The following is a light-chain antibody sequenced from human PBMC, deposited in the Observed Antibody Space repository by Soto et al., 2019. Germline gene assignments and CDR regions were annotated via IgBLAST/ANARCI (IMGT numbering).Light chain of an antibody. CDR2: GAS. Sequence: DIVLTQSPGTLSLSPGERATLSCRASQSVSSNYLAWYQQKPGQAPRLLMYGASSRATGIPDRFSGSGSGTVFTLTISRLEPEDFAVYYCQRFGSSPPITFGQGTRLEIK. CDR1: QSVSSNY. J-gene: IGKJ5*01. V-gene: IGKV3-20*01. CDR3: QRFGSSPPIT.